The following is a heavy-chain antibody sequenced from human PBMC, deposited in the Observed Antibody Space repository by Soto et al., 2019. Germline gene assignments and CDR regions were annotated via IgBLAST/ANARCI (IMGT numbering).Heavy chain of an antibody. Sequence: QVQLVQSGAEVKKPGASVKVSCKASGYTFTSYGISWVRQAPGQGLEWMGWINPYNGNTNYAQKLQGRVTMTTDTSTNTAYMDLTSLKSDNTTVYYSAREWFGIDYWGQGTLVTVS. J-gene: IGHJ4*01. D-gene: IGHD3-10*01. V-gene: IGHV1-18*01. CDR3: AREWFGIDY. CDR1: GYTFTSYG. CDR2: INPYNGNT.